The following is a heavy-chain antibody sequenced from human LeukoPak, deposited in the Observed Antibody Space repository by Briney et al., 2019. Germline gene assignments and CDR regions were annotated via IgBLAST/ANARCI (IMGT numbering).Heavy chain of an antibody. CDR2: APHDGNSP. CDR3: VRQALGASGLDR. V-gene: IGHV3-30*03. J-gene: IGHJ4*02. D-gene: IGHD1-14*01. CDR1: GSTFSSSL. Sequence: GGTLRLSCAASGSTFSSSLMTWVRQAPNRGLEWVAVAPHDGNSPLYAASVNGRFTISRDNSRDTLFLHMDSLRVDDTAIYYCVRQALGASGLDRWGQGTLVTVSS.